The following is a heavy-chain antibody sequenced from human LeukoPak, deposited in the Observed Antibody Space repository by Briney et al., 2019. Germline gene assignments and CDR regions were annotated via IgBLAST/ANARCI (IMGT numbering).Heavy chain of an antibody. CDR1: GGSISSSNW. Sequence: PSETLSLTCAVSGGSISSSNWWSWVRQPPGKGLEWIGEIYHSGSTNYNPSLKSRVTISVDKSKNQFSLKLSSVTAADTAVYYCARGVVAATAWFDPWGQGTLVTVSS. V-gene: IGHV4-4*02. CDR2: IYHSGST. CDR3: ARGVVAATAWFDP. J-gene: IGHJ5*02. D-gene: IGHD2-15*01.